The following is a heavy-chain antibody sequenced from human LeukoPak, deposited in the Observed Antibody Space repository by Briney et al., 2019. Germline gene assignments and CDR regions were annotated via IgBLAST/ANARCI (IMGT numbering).Heavy chain of an antibody. CDR3: ARDTTRDNWFDP. D-gene: IGHD1-26*01. Sequence: ASVRVSCKASGYTFTGYYMHWVRQAPGQGLEWMGWINPNSGGTNYAQKFQGRVTMTRDTSISTAYMELSGLRSDDTAVYYCARDTTRDNWFDPWGQGTLVTVS. CDR2: INPNSGGT. J-gene: IGHJ5*02. CDR1: GYTFTGYY. V-gene: IGHV1-2*02.